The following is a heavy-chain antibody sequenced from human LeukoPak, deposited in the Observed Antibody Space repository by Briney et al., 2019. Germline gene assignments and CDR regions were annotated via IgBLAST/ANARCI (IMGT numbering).Heavy chain of an antibody. D-gene: IGHD4-17*01. CDR2: IYPGGDS. V-gene: IGHV3-53*01. CDR3: ARLNFGDDY. Sequence: GGSLRLSCAASGFNVGSKHMNWVRQAPGKGLEWVSGIYPGGDSYYADSLKGRFIISRDISKDTVFLQMNSLRDEDTAVYYCARLNFGDDYWGQGALVTVSS. CDR1: GFNVGSKH. J-gene: IGHJ4*02.